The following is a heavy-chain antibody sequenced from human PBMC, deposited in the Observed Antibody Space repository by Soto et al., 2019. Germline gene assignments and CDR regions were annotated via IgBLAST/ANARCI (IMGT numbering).Heavy chain of an antibody. J-gene: IGHJ5*02. CDR2: ISYDVSNK. CDR1: GFTFSSYG. CDR3: AASTSGWFDP. D-gene: IGHD2-2*01. Sequence: QVQLVESGGGVVQPGRSLRLSCAASGFTFSSYGMHWVRQAPGKGLAWVAVISYDVSNKYYADSVKGRFTISRDNSKNTLYLQMNSLRAEDTAVYYCAASTSGWFDPWGQGTLVTVSS. V-gene: IGHV3-30*03.